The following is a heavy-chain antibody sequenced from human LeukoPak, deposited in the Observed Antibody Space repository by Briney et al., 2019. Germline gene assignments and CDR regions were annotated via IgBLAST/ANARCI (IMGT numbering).Heavy chain of an antibody. CDR3: RTVEYSSSGNFDY. V-gene: IGHV1-2*02. CDR1: GYTFTGYC. J-gene: IGHJ4*02. CDR2: INPNSGGT. Sequence: ASVKVSCKASGYTFTGYCMHWVRQAPGQGLEWMGWINPNSGGTNYAQKFQGRVTMTRDTSISTAYMELSRLRSDDTAVYYCRTVEYSSSGNFDYWGQGTLVTVSS. D-gene: IGHD6-6*01.